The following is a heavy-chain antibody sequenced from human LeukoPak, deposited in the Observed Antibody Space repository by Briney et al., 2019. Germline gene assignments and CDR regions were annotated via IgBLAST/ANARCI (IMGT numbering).Heavy chain of an antibody. Sequence: SETLSLTCAVYGGSFSGYYWSWIRQPPGKGLEWIGEINHSGSTNYNPSLKSRVTMSVDTSKNQFSLKLSSVTAADTAVYYCARDYGGNYPTGAFDIWGQGTMVTVSS. CDR2: INHSGST. V-gene: IGHV4-34*01. CDR1: GGSFSGYY. D-gene: IGHD4-23*01. J-gene: IGHJ3*02. CDR3: ARDYGGNYPTGAFDI.